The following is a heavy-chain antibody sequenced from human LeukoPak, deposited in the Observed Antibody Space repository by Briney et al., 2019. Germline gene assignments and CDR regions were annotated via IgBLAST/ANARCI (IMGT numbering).Heavy chain of an antibody. CDR1: GYTFTSYY. CDR2: INPSGGST. V-gene: IGHV1-46*01. Sequence: ASVKVSCKASGYTFTSYYMHWVRQAPGQGLEWMGIINPSGGSTSYAQKFQGRVTMTRDTSTCTAYMGLRSLRSDDTAVYYCARDSGWGYCSSTSCQNAFDIWGQGTMVTVSS. J-gene: IGHJ3*02. CDR3: ARDSGWGYCSSTSCQNAFDI. D-gene: IGHD2-2*01.